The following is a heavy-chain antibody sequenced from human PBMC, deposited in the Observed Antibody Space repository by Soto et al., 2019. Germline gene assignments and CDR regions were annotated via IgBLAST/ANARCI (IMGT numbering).Heavy chain of an antibody. CDR2: IKEDGSEQ. D-gene: IGHD3-16*01. CDR3: TRNQVGADY. J-gene: IGHJ4*02. CDR1: GFTFSSYW. Sequence: EVQLVESGGGLVQPGGSLRLSCAASGFTFSSYWMTWVRQAPGKGLEWVANIKEDGSEQNYVDSVKRRFTISRDNAKSTLYLQMNSLRVADTGMYYWTRNQVGADYWGQGTLVTVSS. V-gene: IGHV3-7*01.